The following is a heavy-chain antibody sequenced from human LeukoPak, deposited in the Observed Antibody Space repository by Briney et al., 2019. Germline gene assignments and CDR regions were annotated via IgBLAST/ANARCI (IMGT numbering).Heavy chain of an antibody. V-gene: IGHV1-24*01. D-gene: IGHD5-12*01. CDR1: GYTLTELS. CDR3: ATGTTGYSGYDFDY. Sequence: GASVKVSCKVSGYTLTELSMHWVRQAPGKGLEWMGGFDPEDGETICAQKFQGRVTMTEDTSTDTAYMELSSLRSEDTAVYYCATGTTGYSGYDFDYWGQGTLVTVSS. J-gene: IGHJ4*02. CDR2: FDPEDGET.